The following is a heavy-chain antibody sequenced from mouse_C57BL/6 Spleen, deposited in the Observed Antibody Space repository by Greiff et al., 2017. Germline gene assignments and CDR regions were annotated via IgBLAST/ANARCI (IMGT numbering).Heavy chain of an antibody. CDR1: GYTFTSYD. CDR3: AREDYYYGSSYGAMDY. CDR2: IYPRDGST. J-gene: IGHJ4*01. Sequence: VQLKESGPELVKPGASVKLSCKASGYTFTSYDINWVKQRPGQGLEWIGWIYPRDGSTKYNEKFKGKATLTVDTSSSTAYMELHSLTSEDSAVYFCAREDYYYGSSYGAMDYWGQGTSVTVSS. D-gene: IGHD1-1*01. V-gene: IGHV1-85*01.